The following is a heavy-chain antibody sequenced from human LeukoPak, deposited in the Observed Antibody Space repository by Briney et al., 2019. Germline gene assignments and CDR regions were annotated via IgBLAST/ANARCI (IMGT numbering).Heavy chain of an antibody. V-gene: IGHV4-59*01. CDR3: ARDIRIVGATLYFDY. Sequence: SETLSLTCTVSGGSISNYYWSWIRQPPGKGLEWIGCMHSSGSTTYNLSLKSRLTMSIDTSKNQLSLKMRSVTTADTAVYYCARDIRIVGATLYFDYWGQGTLVTVSS. CDR1: GGSISNYY. D-gene: IGHD1-26*01. CDR2: MHSSGST. J-gene: IGHJ4*02.